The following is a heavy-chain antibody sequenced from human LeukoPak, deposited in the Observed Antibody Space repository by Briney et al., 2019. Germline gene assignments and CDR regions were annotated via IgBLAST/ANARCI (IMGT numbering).Heavy chain of an antibody. Sequence: GGSLRLSCAASGFIFSSYWMSWVRQAPGKGLEWVVNIKQDGSEKHYVDSVKGRFTISRDNSKNTLYLQMNSLRAEDTAVYYCARGAAPHFDYWGQGTLVTVSS. J-gene: IGHJ4*02. CDR3: ARGAAPHFDY. CDR2: IKQDGSEK. CDR1: GFIFSSYW. V-gene: IGHV3-7*04.